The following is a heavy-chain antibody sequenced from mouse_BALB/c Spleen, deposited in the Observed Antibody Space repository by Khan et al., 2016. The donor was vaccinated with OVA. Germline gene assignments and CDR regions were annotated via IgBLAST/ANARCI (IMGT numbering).Heavy chain of an antibody. J-gene: IGHJ2*01. V-gene: IGHV3-2*02. CDR2: ISYSGST. CDR1: GYSITSDYA. Sequence: EVQLQESGPGLLKPSQSLSLTCTVTGYSITSDYAWNWIRQFPGNQLEWMAYISYSGSTTYSPSLRSRISITRDTSKNQFFLQLNSVTTEDTATYYCASERLLLRYPDYFDYWGQGTTLTVSS. D-gene: IGHD1-1*01. CDR3: ASERLLLRYPDYFDY.